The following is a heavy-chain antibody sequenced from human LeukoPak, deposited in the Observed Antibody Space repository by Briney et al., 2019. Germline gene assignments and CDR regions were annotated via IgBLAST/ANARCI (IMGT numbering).Heavy chain of an antibody. CDR1: GYSFTSYW. CDR2: IYPGDSDT. J-gene: IGHJ6*03. CDR3: ARSAKNYYYYYYMDV. V-gene: IGHV5-51*01. Sequence: GESLKISCKGSGYSFTSYWIGWVRQMPGKGLEWMGIIYPGDSDTRYSPSFQGQVTISADKSISTAYLQWSSLKASDTAMYYCARSAKNYYYYYYMDVWGKGTTVTVSS.